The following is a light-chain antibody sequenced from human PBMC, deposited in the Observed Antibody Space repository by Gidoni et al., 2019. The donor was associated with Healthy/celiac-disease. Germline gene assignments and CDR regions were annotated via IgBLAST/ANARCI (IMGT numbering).Light chain of an antibody. CDR3: QQSYSTLT. CDR1: QSISSY. V-gene: IGKV1-39*01. Sequence: DIPMTPSPSSLSASVGDRVTITCRASQSISSYLNWYQQKPGKAPKRLIYAASSLQSGVPSRFSGSGSGTDFTLTISSLQPEDFATYYCQQSYSTLTFGGGTKVEIK. J-gene: IGKJ4*01. CDR2: AAS.